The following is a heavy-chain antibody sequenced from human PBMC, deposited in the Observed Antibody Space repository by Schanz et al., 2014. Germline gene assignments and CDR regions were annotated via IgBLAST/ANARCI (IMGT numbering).Heavy chain of an antibody. D-gene: IGHD6-13*01. CDR3: ASSGAGYSSSWDFDY. CDR1: GGTFSTYT. CDR2: IIPILGIA. Sequence: QVQLVQSGAEVKKPGSSVKVSCKASGGTFSTYTISWVRQAPGQGLEWMGRIIPILGIANYAQKFQGRVSITADKSTFTAYMDVSSLRSEDTAVYYCASSGAGYSSSWDFDYWGQGTLXTVSS. V-gene: IGHV1-69*02. J-gene: IGHJ4*02.